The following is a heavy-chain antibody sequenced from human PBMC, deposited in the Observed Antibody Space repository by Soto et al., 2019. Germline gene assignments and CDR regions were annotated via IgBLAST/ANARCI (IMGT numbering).Heavy chain of an antibody. D-gene: IGHD2-8*01. CDR2: ISGSDGST. CDR3: ARKAGLVSLYTPEFHX. J-gene: IGHJ5*02. Sequence: LRLSCATSGVTFSSYAMIWVRQAPGKGLEWVSVISGSDGSTYYADSVKGRFTISRDNSKNTLFLQMNSLRGEDTAVYYCARKAGLVSLYTPEFHXRGQGTLFTVSX. V-gene: IGHV3-23*01. CDR1: GVTFSSYA.